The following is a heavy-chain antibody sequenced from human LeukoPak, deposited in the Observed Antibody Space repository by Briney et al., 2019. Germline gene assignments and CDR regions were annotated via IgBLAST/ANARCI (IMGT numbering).Heavy chain of an antibody. Sequence: GGSLRLSCAASGFTFSSYGMHWVRQAPGKGLEWVAVTSYDGNIKYYADLVEGRFTISRDNAKNTLYLQMNSLRTEDTAVYYCAKELVDGYDFDYWGQGTLVTVSS. D-gene: IGHD5-24*01. V-gene: IGHV3-30*18. CDR1: GFTFSSYG. CDR3: AKELVDGYDFDY. CDR2: TSYDGNIK. J-gene: IGHJ4*02.